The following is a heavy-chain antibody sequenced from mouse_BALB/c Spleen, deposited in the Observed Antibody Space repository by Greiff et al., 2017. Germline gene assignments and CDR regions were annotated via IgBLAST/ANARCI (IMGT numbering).Heavy chain of an antibody. Sequence: EVKLMESGGGLVKPGGSLKLSCAASGFTFSSYAMSWVRQTPEKRLEWVASISSGGSTYYPDSVKGRFTISRDNARNILYLQMSSLRSEDTAMYYCAREDDGYLLWAYWGQGTLVTVSA. J-gene: IGHJ3*01. CDR2: ISSGGST. V-gene: IGHV5-6-5*01. CDR3: AREDDGYLLWAY. CDR1: GFTFSSYA. D-gene: IGHD2-3*01.